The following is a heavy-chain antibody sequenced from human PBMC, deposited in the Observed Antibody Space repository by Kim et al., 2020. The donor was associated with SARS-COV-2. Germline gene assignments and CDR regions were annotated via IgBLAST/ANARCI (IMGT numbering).Heavy chain of an antibody. CDR3: ARAYMTTVTTDAFDI. Sequence: GGSLRLSCAASGFTFSSYSMNWVRQAPGKGLEWVSSISSSSSYIYYADSVKGRFTISRDNAKNSLYLQMNSLRAEDTAVYYCARAYMTTVTTDAFDIWGQGTMVTVSS. CDR1: GFTFSSYS. CDR2: ISSSSSYI. J-gene: IGHJ3*02. V-gene: IGHV3-21*01. D-gene: IGHD4-17*01.